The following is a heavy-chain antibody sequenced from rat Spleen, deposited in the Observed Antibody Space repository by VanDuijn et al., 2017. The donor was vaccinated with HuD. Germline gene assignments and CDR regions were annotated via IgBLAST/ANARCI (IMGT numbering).Heavy chain of an antibody. D-gene: IGHD1-12*03. V-gene: IGHV2-45*01. CDR3: ARDLDGYFDY. J-gene: IGHJ2*01. Sequence: QVQLKESGPGLVQPSQTLSLTCTVSGFSLTSYHVHWVRQPPGKGLEWMGVMWSGGSTDYNSALKFRLSISRDTSKNQVFLKMNSLQSEDTTTYYCARDLDGYFDYWGQGVMVTVSS. CDR1: GFSLTSYH. CDR2: MWSGGST.